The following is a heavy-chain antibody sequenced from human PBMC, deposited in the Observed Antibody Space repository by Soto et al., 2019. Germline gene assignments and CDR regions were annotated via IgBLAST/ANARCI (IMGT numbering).Heavy chain of an antibody. CDR3: ARLVYDTRLNYMNFDF. CDR1: GVSISSGNW. D-gene: IGHD2-8*01. J-gene: IGHJ4*02. Sequence: QVKLQESGPGLATPSGTLSLTCAVSGVSISSGNWWTWVRQTPQRGLEYIGEIFHDGTANYYPSFERRVAISVDTSKNPFSLKLTSVTAADTAIYFCARLVYDTRLNYMNFDFWGQGALVTVSS. CDR2: IFHDGTA. V-gene: IGHV4-4*02.